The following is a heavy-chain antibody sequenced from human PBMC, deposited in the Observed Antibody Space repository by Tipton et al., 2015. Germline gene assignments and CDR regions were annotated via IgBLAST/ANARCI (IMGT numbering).Heavy chain of an antibody. J-gene: IGHJ4*02. V-gene: IGHV3-48*04. CDR2: ISTSGSTI. Sequence: SLRLSCAVSGFTFSDYSMNWVRQAPGKGLEWLSYISTSGSTIYYADSVKGRFTISRDNAKNSLYLQLNSLRPEDTAVYYCTTMLIRIFDYWAQGSLVPVSS. CDR3: TTMLIRIFDY. D-gene: IGHD3-16*01. CDR1: GFTFSDYS.